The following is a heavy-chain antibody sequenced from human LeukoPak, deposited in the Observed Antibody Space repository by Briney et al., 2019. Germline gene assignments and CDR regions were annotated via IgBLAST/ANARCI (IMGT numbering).Heavy chain of an antibody. D-gene: IGHD3-16*01. J-gene: IGHJ5*02. CDR3: ARGLYAAPVP. CDR2: INSDGSST. CDR1: GFTFSSYW. V-gene: IGHV3-74*01. Sequence: GGSLRLSCAASGFTFSSYWMHWVRQGPGKGLVWVSSINSDGSSTSYADSVKGRFTISRDNAKNTLYLQMNSLRAEDTAVYYCARGLYAAPVPWGQGTLVTVSS.